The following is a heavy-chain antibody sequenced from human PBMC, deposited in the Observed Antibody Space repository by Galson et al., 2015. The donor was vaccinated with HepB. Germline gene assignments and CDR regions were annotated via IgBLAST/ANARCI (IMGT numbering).Heavy chain of an antibody. Sequence: SETLSLTCTVSGGSISSSSYYWGWIRQPPGKGLEWIGSIYYSGSTYYNPSLKSRVTISVDTSKNQFSLKLSSVTTADTAVYYCARGLRGIAARPGWFDPWGQGTLVTVSS. D-gene: IGHD6-6*01. J-gene: IGHJ5*02. CDR1: GGSISSSSYY. CDR2: IYYSGST. CDR3: ARGLRGIAARPGWFDP. V-gene: IGHV4-39*01.